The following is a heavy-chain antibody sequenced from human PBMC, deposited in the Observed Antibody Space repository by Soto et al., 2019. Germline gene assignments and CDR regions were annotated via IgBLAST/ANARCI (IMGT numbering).Heavy chain of an antibody. CDR3: ARQAKTGDRCQFYFDS. V-gene: IGHV3-30*04. Sequence: QVQLVESGGDVVQPGRSLRLSCAASGFTFSFYAMHWVRQAPGKGLEWVAVISYNGRNKHYVDSVEGRFTISRDNSEDTLDLQMDSLRPDDTAVYYCARQAKTGDRCQFYFDSWGQGTLVTVSS. CDR2: ISYNGRNK. J-gene: IGHJ4*02. D-gene: IGHD7-27*01. CDR1: GFTFSFYA.